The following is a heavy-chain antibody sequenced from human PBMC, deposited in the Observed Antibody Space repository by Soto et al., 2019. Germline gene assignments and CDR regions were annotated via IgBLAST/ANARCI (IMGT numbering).Heavy chain of an antibody. J-gene: IGHJ6*03. D-gene: IGHD3-10*01. CDR3: ARDQHSITMVRGVIEYYYYMDV. CDR1: GFTVSSNY. CDR2: IYSGGST. Sequence: EVQLVESGGGLVQPGGSLRLSCAASGFTVSSNYMSWVRQAPGKGLEWVSVIYSGGSTYYADSVKGRFTISRDNSKNTLYLQMNSLRAEDTAVYYCARDQHSITMVRGVIEYYYYMDVWGKGTTVTVSS. V-gene: IGHV3-66*01.